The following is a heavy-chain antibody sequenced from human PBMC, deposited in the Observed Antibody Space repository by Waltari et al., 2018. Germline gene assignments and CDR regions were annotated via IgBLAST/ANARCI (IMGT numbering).Heavy chain of an antibody. D-gene: IGHD6-13*01. V-gene: IGHV4-34*01. CDR2: INHSGST. Sequence: QVQLQQWGAGLLKPSETLSLTCAVYGGSFSGSYWSWIRQPPGKGLEWIGEINHSGSTNYNPSLKSRVTISVDTSKNQFSLKLSSVTAADTAVYYCARRYGWYSSSWNYWGQGTLVTVSS. J-gene: IGHJ4*02. CDR3: ARRYGWYSSSWNY. CDR1: GGSFSGSY.